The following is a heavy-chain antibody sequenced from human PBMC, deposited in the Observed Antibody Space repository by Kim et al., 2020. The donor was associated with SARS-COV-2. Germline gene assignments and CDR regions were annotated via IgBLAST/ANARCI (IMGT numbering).Heavy chain of an antibody. CDR1: GYTFTSYA. CDR3: ARGPDDSSIYCSSTSCYSWFDP. V-gene: IGHV7-4-1*02. D-gene: IGHD2-2*02. J-gene: IGHJ5*02. Sequence: ASVKVSCKASGYTFTSYAMNWVRQAPGQGLEWMGWINTNTGNPTYAQGFTGRFVFSLDTSVSTAYLQISGLKAEDTAVYYCARGPDDSSIYCSSTSCYSWFDPWGREPWSPSPQ. CDR2: INTNTGNP.